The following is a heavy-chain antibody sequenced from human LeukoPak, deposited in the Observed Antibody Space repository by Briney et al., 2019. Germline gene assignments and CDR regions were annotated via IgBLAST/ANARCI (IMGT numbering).Heavy chain of an antibody. CDR1: GFTFSNYG. D-gene: IGHD1/OR15-1a*01. CDR3: AKEEGPNNNKSPGVDY. Sequence: GGSLRLSCVGSGFTFSNYGIHWVRQAPGKGLEWVAFIRYGGSNEYYADSVKGRFTISRDNSKKSLYLQMNSLKTEDTAIYYCAKEEGPNNNKSPGVDYWGQGTLVTVSS. CDR2: IRYGGSNE. J-gene: IGHJ4*02. V-gene: IGHV3-30*02.